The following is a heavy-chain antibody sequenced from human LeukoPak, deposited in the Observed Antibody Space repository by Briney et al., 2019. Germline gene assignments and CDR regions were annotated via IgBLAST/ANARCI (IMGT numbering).Heavy chain of an antibody. V-gene: IGHV3-21*01. J-gene: IGHJ6*03. Sequence: GGSLRLSCVASGFTFSSYSMNWVRQAPGKGLEWVSFISSSSSYIYYADSVKGRFTISRDNAKNSLYVEMNSLRVEDTAVYYCAREQNSGSYYAMGYYYYMDVWGKGTTVTVSS. CDR2: ISSSSSYI. D-gene: IGHD1-26*01. CDR1: GFTFSSYS. CDR3: AREQNSGSYYAMGYYYYMDV.